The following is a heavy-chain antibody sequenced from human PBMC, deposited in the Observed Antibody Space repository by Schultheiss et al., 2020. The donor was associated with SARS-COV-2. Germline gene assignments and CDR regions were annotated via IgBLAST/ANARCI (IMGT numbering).Heavy chain of an antibody. V-gene: IGHV4-39*07. J-gene: IGHJ4*02. D-gene: IGHD1-1*01. Sequence: SQTLSLTCTVSGGSIRSSSYYWGWIRQPPGKGLEWIGEINHSGSTNYNPSLKSRVTISVDTSKNQFSLKLSSVTAADTAVYYCARVSTLESGANWGQGTLVTVSS. CDR1: GGSIRSSSYY. CDR2: INHSGST. CDR3: ARVSTLESGAN.